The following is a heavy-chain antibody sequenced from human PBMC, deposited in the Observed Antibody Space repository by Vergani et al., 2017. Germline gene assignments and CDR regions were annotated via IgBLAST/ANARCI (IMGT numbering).Heavy chain of an antibody. CDR2: IYTSGST. CDR3: AREGPPYCSGGSCSVNWFDP. D-gene: IGHD2-15*01. V-gene: IGHV4-61*02. CDR1: GGSISSGSYY. Sequence: QVQLQESGPGLVKPSQTLSLTCTVSGGSISSGSYYWSWTRQPAGKGLEWIGRIYTSGSTNYNPSLKSRVTISVDTSKNQCSLKLSSVTAADTAVYYCAREGPPYCSGGSCSVNWFDPWGQGTLVTVSS. J-gene: IGHJ5*02.